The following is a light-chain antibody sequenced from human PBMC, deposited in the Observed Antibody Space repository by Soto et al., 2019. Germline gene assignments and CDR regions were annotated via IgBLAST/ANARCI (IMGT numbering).Light chain of an antibody. V-gene: IGKV3-20*01. CDR3: QQYDSSLT. CDR2: GAS. J-gene: IGKJ4*01. Sequence: EIVLTQSPGTLSLSPGERATLSCRASQSVSSSYLAWYQQKPGQAPRLLIYGASSRATGISDRFSGSGSGTDFTLTISRLEPDDFAVYYCQQYDSSLTFGGGTKVEIK. CDR1: QSVSSSY.